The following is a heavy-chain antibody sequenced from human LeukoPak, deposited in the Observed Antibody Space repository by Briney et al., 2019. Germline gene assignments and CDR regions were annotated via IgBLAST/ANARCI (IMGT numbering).Heavy chain of an antibody. J-gene: IGHJ4*02. D-gene: IGHD2-2*01. CDR1: GDSVSSNSAA. CDR2: TYYRSKWYN. CDR3: ARGYCSSPSCYHFDY. V-gene: IGHV6-1*01. Sequence: SQTLSLTCALSGDSVSSNSAAWNWIRQSPSRGLEWLGRTYYRSKWYNDYAVSVESRVTINPDTSKNQFSLQLNSVTPEDTAVYYCARGYCSSPSCYHFDYLGQGTLVTVSS.